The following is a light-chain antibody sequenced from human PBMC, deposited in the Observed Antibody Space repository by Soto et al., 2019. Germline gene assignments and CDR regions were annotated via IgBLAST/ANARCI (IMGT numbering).Light chain of an antibody. V-gene: IGKV3-15*01. CDR3: QQYSNWPPWT. J-gene: IGKJ1*01. CDR2: GAS. CDR1: QSVSDY. Sequence: ETVLTQSPARLSLSPGERATLSCRAGQSVSDYLAWYQQKLGQAPRLLIYGASTRATGIPGRFSGSGSGTEFTLTISSLQSEDFAVYYCQQYSNWPPWTFGQGTKVDIK.